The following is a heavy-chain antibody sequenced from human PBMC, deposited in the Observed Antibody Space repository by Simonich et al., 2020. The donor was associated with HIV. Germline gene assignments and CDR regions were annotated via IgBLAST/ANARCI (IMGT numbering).Heavy chain of an antibody. V-gene: IGHV3-48*04. J-gene: IGHJ3*02. Sequence: SGGGLVQPGGSLTLSCAASGFTFSSYSMNWVRQAPGKGLEWVSYISSSSSSIYYADSVKGRFTISRDNAKNSLYLQMNSLRAEDTAVYSCAGAPYGDGAFDIWGQGTMVTVSS. CDR2: ISSSSSSI. D-gene: IGHD7-27*01. CDR3: AGAPYGDGAFDI. CDR1: GFTFSSYS.